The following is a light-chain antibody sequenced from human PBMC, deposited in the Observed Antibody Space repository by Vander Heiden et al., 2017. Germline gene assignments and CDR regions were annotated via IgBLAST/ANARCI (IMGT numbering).Light chain of an antibody. CDR1: RSNIGAGYD. Sequence: QSLLTQPPSVSGAPGQRVTISCTGSRSNIGAGYDVHWYQQLPGKAPKRLIYGNSNRPSGVPDRFSGSKSGTSASLAITGLQAEDEADYYCQSYDSSLSGVVFGGGTKLTVL. V-gene: IGLV1-40*01. J-gene: IGLJ2*01. CDR2: GNS. CDR3: QSYDSSLSGVV.